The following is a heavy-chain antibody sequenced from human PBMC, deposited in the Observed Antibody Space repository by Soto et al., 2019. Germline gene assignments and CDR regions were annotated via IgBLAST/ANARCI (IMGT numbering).Heavy chain of an antibody. V-gene: IGHV4-39*01. CDR2: VFYTGFT. Sequence: SETLSLTCAVSGGSISGSYYYWGWLRQSPGKGPEWIGSVFYTGFTSYNPSLESRVSVSVDTSKNQFSLRLSSVTAADTAVYYCARGAPRGIIHDFDSWGQGSLVTVSS. CDR1: GGSISGSYYY. D-gene: IGHD3-10*01. J-gene: IGHJ4*02. CDR3: ARGAPRGIIHDFDS.